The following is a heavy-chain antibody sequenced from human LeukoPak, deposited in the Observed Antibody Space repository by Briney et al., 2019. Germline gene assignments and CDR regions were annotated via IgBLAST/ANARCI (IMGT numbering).Heavy chain of an antibody. V-gene: IGHV3-11*01. D-gene: IGHD1-26*01. J-gene: IGHJ4*02. CDR2: ISSSGSTI. Sequence: GGSLRLSCAASGFTFSDYYMSWIRQAPGKGLEWVSYISSSGSTIYYADSVKGRFTISRDNAKNSLYLQMNSLGAGDTAVYYCARALPYSGSYYNFWGQGTLVTVSS. CDR3: ARALPYSGSYYNF. CDR1: GFTFSDYY.